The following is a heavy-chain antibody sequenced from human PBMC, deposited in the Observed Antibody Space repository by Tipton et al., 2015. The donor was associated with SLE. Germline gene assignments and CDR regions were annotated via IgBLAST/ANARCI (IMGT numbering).Heavy chain of an antibody. V-gene: IGHV3-33*06. Sequence: QLVQSGGGVVQPGRSLRLSCAASGFTFSSYGMHWVRQAPGKGLEWVAVVWFDGSNKYYADSVKGRFTISRDNSKNTLYLQMNSLRAEDTAVYYCAKGVWTSSGPFDYWGQGTLVTVSS. D-gene: IGHD3/OR15-3a*01. CDR1: GFTFSSYG. CDR2: VWFDGSNK. CDR3: AKGVWTSSGPFDY. J-gene: IGHJ4*02.